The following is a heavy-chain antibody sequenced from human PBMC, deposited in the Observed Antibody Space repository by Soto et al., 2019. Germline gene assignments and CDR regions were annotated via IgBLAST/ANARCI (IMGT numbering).Heavy chain of an antibody. V-gene: IGHV4-30-4*01. J-gene: IGHJ5*02. CDR3: ATSEYSSLSINWFGP. D-gene: IGHD6-6*01. Sequence: SETLSLTCSVSGGSVDSVNHYWSWIRQPPGKGLEWIGYIYNGGHTFYNPSLKSRVKILVDKSRNQFSLRLSSVTAADTAVYFCATSEYSSLSINWFGPWGQGALVTVSS. CDR2: IYNGGHT. CDR1: GGSVDSVNHY.